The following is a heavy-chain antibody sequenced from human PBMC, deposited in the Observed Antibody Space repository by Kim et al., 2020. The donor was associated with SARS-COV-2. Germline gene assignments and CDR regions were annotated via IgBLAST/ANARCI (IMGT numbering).Heavy chain of an antibody. V-gene: IGHV3-23*01. CDR3: AKGVQPHIYYFDY. J-gene: IGHJ4*02. D-gene: IGHD6-13*01. Sequence: YSADAVKDRFTISIDKSKDPLYLKMNSQRDEDTGVYYCAKGVQPHIYYFDYWGQGTLVTVSS.